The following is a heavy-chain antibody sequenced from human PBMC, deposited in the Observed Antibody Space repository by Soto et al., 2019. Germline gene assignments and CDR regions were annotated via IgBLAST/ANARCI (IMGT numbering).Heavy chain of an antibody. CDR1: GDSIIGIYH. J-gene: IGHJ4*02. CDR2: IYYSGST. D-gene: IGHD2-21*01. Sequence: SETLSLTSAVSGDSIIGIYHWAWIRQSPGKGLEWIGNIYYSGSTYYTPSLKSRVSISVDTSRDQFSLKLSSVTAADTAVYYCARGPVVVVSAPYYFDYWGQGTRVTV. CDR3: ARGPVVVVSAPYYFDY. V-gene: IGHV4-30-4*08.